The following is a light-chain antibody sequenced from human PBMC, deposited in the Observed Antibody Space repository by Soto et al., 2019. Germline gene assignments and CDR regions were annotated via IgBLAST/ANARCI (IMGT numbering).Light chain of an antibody. Sequence: QSALTQPASVSGSPGQSITISCTGTSSDVGGYRYVSWYQQYPGKAPKLMIYEVSNRPSGVSNRCSGSKSGNTASLTISGLQAEDEADYYCSSYTSGSTYVLGTGTKLTVL. CDR1: SSDVGGYRY. J-gene: IGLJ1*01. CDR3: SSYTSGSTYV. V-gene: IGLV2-14*01. CDR2: EVS.